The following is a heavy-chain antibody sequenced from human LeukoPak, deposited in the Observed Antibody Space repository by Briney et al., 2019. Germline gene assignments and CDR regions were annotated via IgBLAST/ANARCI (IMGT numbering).Heavy chain of an antibody. V-gene: IGHV4-59*11. J-gene: IGHJ6*03. Sequence: SETLSLTCTVSGGSISSHYWSWIRQPPGKGLEWIGYIYYSGSTNYNPSLKSRVTISVDTSKNQFSLKLSSMTAADTAVYYCARDVRGGYYYYMDVWGKGTTVTVSS. CDR2: IYYSGST. CDR3: ARDVRGGYYYYMDV. CDR1: GGSISSHY.